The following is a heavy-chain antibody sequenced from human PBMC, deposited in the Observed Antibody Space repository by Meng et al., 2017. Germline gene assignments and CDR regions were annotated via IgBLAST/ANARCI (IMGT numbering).Heavy chain of an antibody. CDR2: INPNSGGT. CDR1: GYTFTGYY. D-gene: IGHD6-6*01. CDR3: ARGRYSSSSSLGANWFDP. J-gene: IGHJ5*02. Sequence: ASVKVSCKASGYTFTGYYMHWVRQAPGQGLEWMGRINPNSGGTNYAQKFQGRVTMTRDTSISTAYMELSRLRSDDTAVYYCARGRYSSSSSLGANWFDPWGQGTLVTVYS. V-gene: IGHV1-2*06.